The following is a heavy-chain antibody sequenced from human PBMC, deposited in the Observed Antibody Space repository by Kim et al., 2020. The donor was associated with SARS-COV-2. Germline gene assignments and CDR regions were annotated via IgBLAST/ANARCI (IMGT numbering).Heavy chain of an antibody. D-gene: IGHD1-1*01. CDR3: ASTSRNSRTYYFDY. CDR1: GGSVSSGSYY. V-gene: IGHV4-61*01. Sequence: SETLSLTCTVSGGSVSSGSYYWSWIRQPPGKGLEWIGYIYYSGSTNYNPSLKSRVTISVDTSKNQFSLKLSSVTAADTAVYYCASTSRNSRTYYFDYWGQGTLVTVSS. CDR2: IYYSGST. J-gene: IGHJ4*02.